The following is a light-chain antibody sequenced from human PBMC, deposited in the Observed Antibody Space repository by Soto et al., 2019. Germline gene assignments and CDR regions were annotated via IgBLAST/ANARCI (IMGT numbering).Light chain of an antibody. CDR1: SSDVGNYNY. CDR3: SSYTTNSVI. CDR2: DVN. Sequence: QSVLTQPASVSGSLGQSITISCTGTSSDVGNYNYVSWYQQHPGKAPKLMIYDVNNRPSGVSNRFSGSKSGNTASLTISGLQAEDEADYYCSSYTTNSVIFGGGTQLTVL. V-gene: IGLV2-14*03. J-gene: IGLJ2*01.